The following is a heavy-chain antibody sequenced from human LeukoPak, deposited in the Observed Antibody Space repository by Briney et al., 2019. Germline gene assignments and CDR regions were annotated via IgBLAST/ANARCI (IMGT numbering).Heavy chain of an antibody. D-gene: IGHD4-17*01. V-gene: IGHV2-26*01. Sequence: SGPVLVKPTETLTLTCTVSGFSLSNARMGVSWIRQPPGKALEWLAHIFSNDEKSYSTSLKSRLTISKDTSKSQVVLTMTNMDPVDAATYYCARIYTDYGDYVSDTWGQGTLVTVSS. CDR1: GFSLSNARMG. CDR2: IFSNDEK. J-gene: IGHJ5*02. CDR3: ARIYTDYGDYVSDT.